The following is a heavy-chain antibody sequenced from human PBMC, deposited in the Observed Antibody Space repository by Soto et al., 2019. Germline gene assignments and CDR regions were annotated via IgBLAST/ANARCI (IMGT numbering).Heavy chain of an antibody. CDR2: IWYDGSNK. J-gene: IGHJ4*02. Sequence: SLRLSCAASGFTFSSYGMHWVRQAPGKGLEWVAVIWYDGSNKYYADSVKGRFTISRDNSKNTLYLQMNSLRAEDTAVYYCARAGPSYTFDYWGQGTLVTVSS. V-gene: IGHV3-33*01. CDR1: GFTFSSYG. D-gene: IGHD1-26*01. CDR3: ARAGPSYTFDY.